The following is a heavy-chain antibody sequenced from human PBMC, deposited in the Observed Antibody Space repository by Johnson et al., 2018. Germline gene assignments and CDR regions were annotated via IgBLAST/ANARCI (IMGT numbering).Heavy chain of an antibody. V-gene: IGHV3-11*04. CDR1: GFTLSDYH. CDR2: ISPSGTRI. D-gene: IGHD4-23*01. Sequence: QVQLVESGGALVKPGGSLRLSCEASGFTLSDYHMSWIRQAPGRGPAWVSYISPSGTRIYYADSVKGRFPISRDTSKNSQYLQMERLRADDTAVYYCARASVSGNSCCYYYMDVWGKGTTVTVSS. CDR3: ARASVSGNSCCYYYMDV. J-gene: IGHJ6*03.